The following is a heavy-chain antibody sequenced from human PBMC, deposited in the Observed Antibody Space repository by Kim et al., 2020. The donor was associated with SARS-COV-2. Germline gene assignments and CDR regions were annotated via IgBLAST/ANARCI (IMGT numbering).Heavy chain of an antibody. Sequence: GGSLRLSCAASGFTFDDYAMHWVRQAPGKGLEWVSGISWNSGSIGYADSVKGRFTISRDNAKNSLYLQMNSLRAEDTALYYCAKDMIPYYYDSSGYYYPDYWGQGTLVTVSS. CDR3: AKDMIPYYYDSSGYYYPDY. D-gene: IGHD3-22*01. V-gene: IGHV3-9*01. CDR1: GFTFDDYA. J-gene: IGHJ4*02. CDR2: ISWNSGSI.